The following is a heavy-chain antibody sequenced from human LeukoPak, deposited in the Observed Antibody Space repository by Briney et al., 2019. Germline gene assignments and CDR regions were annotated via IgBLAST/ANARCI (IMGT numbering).Heavy chain of an antibody. CDR2: ISAYNGNT. V-gene: IGHV1-18*01. CDR3: AREVQGGIAAAGRFDP. J-gene: IGHJ5*02. Sequence: ASVKVSCKASGYTFTSYGISWVRQAPGQGLEWMGWISAYNGNTNYAQKLQGRVTMTTDTSTSTAYMELRSLRSDDTAVYYCAREVQGGIAAAGRFDPWGQGTLVTVSS. D-gene: IGHD6-13*01. CDR1: GYTFTSYG.